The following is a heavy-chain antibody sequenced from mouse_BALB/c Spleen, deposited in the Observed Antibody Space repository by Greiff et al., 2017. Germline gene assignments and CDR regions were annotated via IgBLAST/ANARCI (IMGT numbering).Heavy chain of an antibody. CDR1: GYTFTDYS. V-gene: IGHV9-2-1*01. CDR2: INTETGEP. D-gene: IGHD4-1*01. CDR3: APLGRGAWFAY. J-gene: IGHJ3*01. Sequence: VQLVESGPELKKPGETVKISCKASGYTFTDYSMHWVKQAPGKGLKWMGWINTETGEPTYADDFKGRFAFSLETSASTAYLQINNLKNEDTATYFCAPLGRGAWFAYWGQGTLVTVSA.